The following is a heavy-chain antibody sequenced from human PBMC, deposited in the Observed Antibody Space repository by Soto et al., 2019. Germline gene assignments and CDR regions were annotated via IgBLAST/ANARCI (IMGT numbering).Heavy chain of an antibody. CDR2: IFSNDEK. D-gene: IGHD2-2*01. V-gene: IGHV2-26*01. CDR1: GFSLSNARMG. Sequence: SGPTLVNPTETLTLTCTVSGFSLSNARMGVSWIRQPPGKALEWLAHIFSNDEKSYSTSLKSRLTISKDTSKSQVVLTMTNMDPVDTATYYCARIPPYCSSTSCYYYYYGMDVWGQGTTVTVSS. J-gene: IGHJ6*02. CDR3: ARIPPYCSSTSCYYYYYGMDV.